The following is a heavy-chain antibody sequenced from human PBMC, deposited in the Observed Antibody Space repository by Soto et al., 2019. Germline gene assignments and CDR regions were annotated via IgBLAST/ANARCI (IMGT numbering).Heavy chain of an antibody. Sequence: EVQVVESGGGLVQPGGSLRLACAASGFTFSGNWMHLVRQAPGKGLLWVSRINREGSNTDYADSVKGRFTISRDNAKNTLYLQINRLRAEDTAVYYCAGGIWNDNAYWGQGTLVTVSS. V-gene: IGHV3-74*01. CDR1: GFTFSGNW. D-gene: IGHD1-1*01. J-gene: IGHJ4*02. CDR2: INREGSNT. CDR3: AGGIWNDNAY.